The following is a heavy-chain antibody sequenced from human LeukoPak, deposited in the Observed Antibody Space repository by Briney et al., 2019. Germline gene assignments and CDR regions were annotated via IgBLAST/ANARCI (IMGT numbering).Heavy chain of an antibody. CDR3: TTGWYYYGSGSLN. Sequence: PGGSLRLSCAASGFTFSNAWMSWVRQAPGKGLEWVGRIKSKTDGGTTDYAAPVKGRFTISRDDSKNTLYLQMNSLKTEDTAVYYCTTGWYYYGSGSLNWGQGTLVTVSS. CDR2: IKSKTDGGTT. D-gene: IGHD3-10*01. CDR1: GFTFSNAW. V-gene: IGHV3-15*01. J-gene: IGHJ4*02.